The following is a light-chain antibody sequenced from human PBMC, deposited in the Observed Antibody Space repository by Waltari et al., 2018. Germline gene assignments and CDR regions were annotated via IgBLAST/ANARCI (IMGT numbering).Light chain of an antibody. CDR3: SSYTRSSSYV. CDR2: DVS. J-gene: IGLJ1*01. CDR1: SSHIGGDNF. Sequence: QSALTQPASVSGSPEQSITISCTGTSSHIGGDNFVSWYQQHPGKAPKLILFDVSDRPSGVSNRFSGSKSGNSASLTISGLQAEDEADYYCSSYTRSSSYVFGTGTKVTVL. V-gene: IGLV2-14*01.